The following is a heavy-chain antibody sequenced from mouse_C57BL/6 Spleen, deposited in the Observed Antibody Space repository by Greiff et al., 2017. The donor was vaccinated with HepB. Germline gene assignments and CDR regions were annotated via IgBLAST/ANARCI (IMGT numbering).Heavy chain of an antibody. CDR3: ARLAAQASLDY. V-gene: IGHV5-17*01. CDR1: GFTFSDYG. CDR2: ISSGSSTT. D-gene: IGHD3-2*02. Sequence: EVKVVESGGGLVKPGGSLKLSCAASGFTFSDYGMHWVRQAPEKGLEWVAYISSGSSTTYYADTVKGRVTMSRDNSKNTLFLQMTSLRSEDTAMYYCARLAAQASLDYWGQGTTLTVSS. J-gene: IGHJ2*01.